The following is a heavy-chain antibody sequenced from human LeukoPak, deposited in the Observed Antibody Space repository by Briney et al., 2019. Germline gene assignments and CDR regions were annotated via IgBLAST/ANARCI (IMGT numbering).Heavy chain of an antibody. J-gene: IGHJ6*02. V-gene: IGHV3-53*01. CDR3: VRDRPCDTCMPMDA. CDR2: LGRTGEYK. CDR1: GFTVSGNY. D-gene: IGHD2-8*01. Sequence: GGSLRLSCAASGFTVSGNYMSWVRQAPGKGLEWVAGLGRTGEYKYYADSVKGRFTISRDNSKDTVSLQMNSLRAEDSAIYYCVRDRPCDTCMPMDAWGQGTTVTVSS.